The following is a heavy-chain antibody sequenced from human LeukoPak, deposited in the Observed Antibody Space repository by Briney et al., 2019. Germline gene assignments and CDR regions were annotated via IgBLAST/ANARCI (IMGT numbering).Heavy chain of an antibody. CDR2: ISGSGGST. D-gene: IGHD5-24*01. Sequence: PGGSLRLSCAASGFTFSSYAMSWVRQAPGKGLEWVSAISGSGGSTYYADSVKGRSTISRDNSKNTLYLQMNSLRAEDTAVYYCAKDPRRDGYNYFDYWGQGTLVTVSS. CDR3: AKDPRRDGYNYFDY. CDR1: GFTFSSYA. V-gene: IGHV3-23*01. J-gene: IGHJ4*02.